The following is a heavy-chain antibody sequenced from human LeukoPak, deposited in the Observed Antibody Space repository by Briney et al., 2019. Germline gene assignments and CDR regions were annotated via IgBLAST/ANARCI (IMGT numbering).Heavy chain of an antibody. V-gene: IGHV4-59*01. Sequence: SETLSLTCSVSGGSISSYYWIWIRQPPRKGLEWVGYIYYSGSTNYNPSLKSRVTISVDTSKNQFSLKLSSVTAADTAVYYCARFDGSGSFPYFDYWGQGTLVTVSS. CDR2: IYYSGST. D-gene: IGHD3-10*01. J-gene: IGHJ4*02. CDR1: GGSISSYY. CDR3: ARFDGSGSFPYFDY.